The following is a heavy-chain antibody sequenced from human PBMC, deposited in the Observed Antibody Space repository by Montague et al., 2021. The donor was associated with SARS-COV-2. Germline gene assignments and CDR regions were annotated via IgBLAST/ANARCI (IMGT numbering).Heavy chain of an antibody. CDR3: VRVRLKQQLVGVWFDP. D-gene: IGHD6-13*01. CDR2: ISYDGSNK. Sequence: SLRLSCAASGFTFSSYAMHWVRQAPGKGLEWVAVISYDGSNKYYADSVKGRFTISRDNSKNTLYLQMNSLRAEDTAVYYCVRVRLKQQLVGVWFDPWGQGTLVTVSS. CDR1: GFTFSSYA. J-gene: IGHJ5*02. V-gene: IGHV3-30-3*01.